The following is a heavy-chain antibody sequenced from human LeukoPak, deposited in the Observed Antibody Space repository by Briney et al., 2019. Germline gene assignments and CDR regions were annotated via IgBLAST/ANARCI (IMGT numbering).Heavy chain of an antibody. CDR2: IYYSGST. CDR3: ARTTEGGYTYDYFYYYMDV. J-gene: IGHJ6*03. V-gene: IGHV4-61*01. D-gene: IGHD5-18*01. CDR1: GGSISSGSYY. Sequence: SETLSLTCTVSGGSISSGSYYWGWIRQPPGKGLEWIGYIYYSGSTNYNPSLKSRVTISVDTSKNQFSLKLSSVTAADTAVYYCARTTEGGYTYDYFYYYMDVWGKGTTVTISS.